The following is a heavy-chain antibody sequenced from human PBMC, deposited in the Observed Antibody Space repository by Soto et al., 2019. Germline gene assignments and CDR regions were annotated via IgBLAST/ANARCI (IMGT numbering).Heavy chain of an antibody. CDR2: IDWADEK. D-gene: IGHD2-21*02. Sequence: GSGPTLVNPTQTLALTCTFSGFSLSTSGMCVTWIRQPPVKALEWLALIDWADEKSYSTSLKTRLTISKATSENQVVLTMTNMDPVDTATYYCACLFNGGGDRLIYYRGQGALVPVSA. V-gene: IGHV2-70*01. CDR3: ACLFNGGGDRLIYY. CDR1: GFSLSTSGMC. J-gene: IGHJ4*02.